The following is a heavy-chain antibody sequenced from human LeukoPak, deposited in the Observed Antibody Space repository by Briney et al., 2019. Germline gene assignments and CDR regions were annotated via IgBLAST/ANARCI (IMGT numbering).Heavy chain of an antibody. CDR3: AGGARRDRYNCDF. CDR1: GGTISTYY. Sequence: SETLSLTCTVSGGTISTYYRTWIRRPPGKGLEWRWYIYYSGSTNYNPSLKSRLTISVDTSKNQFSLKQYAVITADTAVSYCAGGARRDRYNCDFWGRGTLVSVSS. D-gene: IGHD5-24*01. V-gene: IGHV4-59*01. J-gene: IGHJ4*02. CDR2: IYYSGST.